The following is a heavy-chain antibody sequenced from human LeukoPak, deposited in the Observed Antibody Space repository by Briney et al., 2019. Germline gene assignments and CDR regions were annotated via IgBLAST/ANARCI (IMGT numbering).Heavy chain of an antibody. CDR2: IKQDGSEK. CDR3: ARDETGGYFEN. D-gene: IGHD3-10*01. Sequence: GGSLRLSCAASGFTFSSYSMNWVRQAPGKGLEWVANIKQDGSEKYYVDSVKGRFTISRDNAKNSLYLQMNSLRAEDTAVYYCARDETGGYFENWGQGTLVTVSS. V-gene: IGHV3-7*01. CDR1: GFTFSSYS. J-gene: IGHJ4*02.